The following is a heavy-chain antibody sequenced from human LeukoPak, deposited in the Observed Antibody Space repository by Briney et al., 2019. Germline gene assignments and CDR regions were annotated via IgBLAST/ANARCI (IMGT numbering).Heavy chain of an antibody. CDR1: GASMSRDNW. V-gene: IGHV4-4*02. D-gene: IGHD3-10*01. CDR2: IHHTWSP. Sequence: PSGTLSLTCAVSGASMSRDNWWSWVRQSPGKGLEWIGEIHHTWSPNYNPSFKTRVTISVDKSKNQFSLKLSSVTAADTAVYYCARHRYYYGSGSYYNRLLQWYFDYWGQGTLVTVSS. CDR3: ARHRYYYGSGSYYNRLLQWYFDY. J-gene: IGHJ4*02.